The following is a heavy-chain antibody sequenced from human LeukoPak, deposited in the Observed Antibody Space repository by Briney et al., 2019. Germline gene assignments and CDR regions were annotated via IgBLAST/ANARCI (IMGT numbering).Heavy chain of an antibody. V-gene: IGHV4-59*01. Sequence: PSETLSLTCTVSGGSISTYYWSWIRQPPGEGLEWIGYIHYSGTANYNPSLKSRVTISLDTSKNQFSLKLSSVTAADTAVYYCARRVDWSYVYWGQGTLVTVSS. CDR1: GGSISTYY. D-gene: IGHD1-7*01. CDR3: ARRVDWSYVY. J-gene: IGHJ4*02. CDR2: IHYSGTA.